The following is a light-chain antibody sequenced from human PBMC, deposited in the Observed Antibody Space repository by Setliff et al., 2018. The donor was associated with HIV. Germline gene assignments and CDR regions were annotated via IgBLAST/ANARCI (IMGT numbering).Light chain of an antibody. CDR3: AAWDDLSSPDVQ. Sequence: QSVLTQPPSVSATPGQTVTMSCSGSSSNIGNNYVYWYQQLPGMAPILLIYRNNQRPSDVPERFSGSKSGTSASLAISGLRSEDEADYYCAAWDDLSSPDVQFGGGTKVTVL. CDR1: SSNIGNNY. CDR2: RNN. J-gene: IGLJ2*01. V-gene: IGLV1-47*01.